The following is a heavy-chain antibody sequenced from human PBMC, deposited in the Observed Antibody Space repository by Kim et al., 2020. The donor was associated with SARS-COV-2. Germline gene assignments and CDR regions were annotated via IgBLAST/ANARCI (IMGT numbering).Heavy chain of an antibody. CDR2: ISGSGGST. CDR1: GFTFSSYA. J-gene: IGHJ3*02. Sequence: GGSLRLSCAASGFTFSSYAMSWVRQAPGKGLEWVSAISGSGGSTYYADSVKGRFTISRDNSKNTLYLQMNSLRAEDTAVYYCAQIKYQGLDYGGSREAFDIWGQGTMVTVSS. V-gene: IGHV3-23*01. D-gene: IGHD4-17*01. CDR3: AQIKYQGLDYGGSREAFDI.